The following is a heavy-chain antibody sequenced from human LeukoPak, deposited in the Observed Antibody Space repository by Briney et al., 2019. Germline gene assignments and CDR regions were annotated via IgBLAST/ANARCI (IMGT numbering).Heavy chain of an antibody. CDR1: GFTFSDYY. CDR2: ISSSGSTI. J-gene: IGHJ4*02. Sequence: GGSLRLSCAASGFTFSDYYMSWIRQAPGKGLEWVSYISSSGSTIYYADSVKGRFTISRDNAKNSLYLQMNSLRAEDTAVYYCARDQSYYYGSGSYHTLPYFDYWGQGTLVTVSS. CDR3: ARDQSYYYGSGSYHTLPYFDY. D-gene: IGHD3-10*01. V-gene: IGHV3-11*01.